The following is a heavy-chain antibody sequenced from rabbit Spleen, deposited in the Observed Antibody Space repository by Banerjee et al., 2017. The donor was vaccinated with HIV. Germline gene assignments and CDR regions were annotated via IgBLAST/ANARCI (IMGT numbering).Heavy chain of an antibody. CDR2: AYAGSSGGT. CDR3: ARDAGTSFSTYGMDL. V-gene: IGHV1S40*01. Sequence: QSLEESGGGLVQPGASLTLTCKASGFSFNGFSFNGGYDMCWVRQAPGKGLEWVACAYAGSSGGTYSATWAKGRVTISKTSSTTVTLQMTSLTAADTATYFCARDAGTSFSTYGMDLWGQGTLVTVS. CDR1: GFSFNGFSFNGGYD. J-gene: IGHJ6*01. D-gene: IGHD8-1*01.